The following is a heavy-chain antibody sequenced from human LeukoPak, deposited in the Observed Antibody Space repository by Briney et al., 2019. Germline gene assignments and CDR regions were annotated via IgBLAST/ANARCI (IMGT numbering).Heavy chain of an antibody. Sequence: SETLSLTCTVSGGSISSSSAYWGWIRQPPGKGLEWIGSIYYSKNTYYNPSLKSRVTISADTSKNQFSLTLGSVSATDTAVYYCVSPRGFSYGYFDYWGQGTLVTVPS. CDR3: VSPRGFSYGYFDY. CDR2: IYYSKNT. D-gene: IGHD5-18*01. V-gene: IGHV4-39*01. CDR1: GGSISSSSAY. J-gene: IGHJ4*02.